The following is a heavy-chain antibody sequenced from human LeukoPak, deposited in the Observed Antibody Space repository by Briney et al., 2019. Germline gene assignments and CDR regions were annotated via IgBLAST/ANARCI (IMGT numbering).Heavy chain of an antibody. CDR3: ARGIVLVPAGLFDP. CDR1: GFTFSTYW. D-gene: IGHD2-2*01. CDR2: INTDGSST. J-gene: IGHJ5*02. Sequence: PGGSLRLSCAAFGFTFSTYWMHWVRQTPEKGLVWVSRINTDGSSTTYADSVKGRFTISRDNAKNTLYLQMNSLRAEDTGVYYCARGIVLVPAGLFDPWGQGTLVTVSS. V-gene: IGHV3-74*01.